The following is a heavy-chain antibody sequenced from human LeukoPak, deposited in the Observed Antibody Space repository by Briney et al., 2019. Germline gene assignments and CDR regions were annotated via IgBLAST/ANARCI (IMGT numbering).Heavy chain of an antibody. J-gene: IGHJ6*03. CDR1: GYTFTGYY. CDR3: ARDARELRYCMDV. D-gene: IGHD3-9*01. Sequence: GASVKVSCKASGYTFTGYYMHWMRQAPGQGLEWMGWINPNSGGTNYAQKFQGRVTMTRDTSISTAYMELSRLRSDDTAVYYCARDARELRYCMDVWGKGTTVTVSS. CDR2: INPNSGGT. V-gene: IGHV1-2*02.